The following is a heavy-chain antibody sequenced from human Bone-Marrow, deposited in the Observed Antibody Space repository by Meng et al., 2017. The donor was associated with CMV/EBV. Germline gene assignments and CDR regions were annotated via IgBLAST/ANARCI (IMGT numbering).Heavy chain of an antibody. CDR3: ARGVFSYGPSYYYYYGMDV. J-gene: IGHJ6*02. V-gene: IGHV1-2*02. Sequence: ASVKVSCKASGYTFTGYDMHWVRQAPGQGLEWMGWINPNSGGTNYAQKFQGRVTMTKDTSISTAYMELSRLRADDTAVYYCARGVFSYGPSYYYYYGMDVWGQGTTVTVSS. CDR2: INPNSGGT. D-gene: IGHD5-18*01. CDR1: GYTFTGYD.